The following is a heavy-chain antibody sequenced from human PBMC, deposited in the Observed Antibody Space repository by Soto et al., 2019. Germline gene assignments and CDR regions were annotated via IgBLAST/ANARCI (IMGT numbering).Heavy chain of an antibody. V-gene: IGHV3-21*01. CDR3: ARRGTGIAVAGRPFDY. D-gene: IGHD6-19*01. CDR2: ISSSSSYI. J-gene: IGHJ4*02. CDR1: GFTFSSYS. Sequence: GGSLRLSCAASGFTFSSYSMNWVRQAPGKGLEWVSSISSSSSYIYYADSVKGRFTISRDNAKNSLYLQMNSLRAEDTAVYYCARRGTGIAVAGRPFDYWGQGTLVTVSS.